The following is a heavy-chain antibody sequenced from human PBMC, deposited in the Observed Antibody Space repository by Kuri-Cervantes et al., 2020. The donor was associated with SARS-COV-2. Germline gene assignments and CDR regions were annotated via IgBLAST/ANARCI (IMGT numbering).Heavy chain of an antibody. CDR2: IYHSGST. V-gene: IGHV4-30-2*01. Sequence: SETLSLTCTVSGGSISSGGYYWSWIQQPPGKGLEWIGYIYHSGSTYYNPSLKSRVTISVDTSKNQFSLKLSSVTAADTAVYYCARLASSRGTREFDYWGQGTLVTVSS. CDR3: ARLASSRGTREFDY. CDR1: GGSISSGGYY. D-gene: IGHD2-8*01. J-gene: IGHJ4*02.